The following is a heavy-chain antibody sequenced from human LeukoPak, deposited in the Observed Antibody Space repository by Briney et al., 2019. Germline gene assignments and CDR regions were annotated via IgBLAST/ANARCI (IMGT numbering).Heavy chain of an antibody. D-gene: IGHD3-10*01. CDR3: AKGGVRLHLQYFDY. V-gene: IGHV3-30*02. CDR2: IRYDGSNK. Sequence: LSGGSLRLSCAVSGFTFSSYDIHWVRQAPGKGLEWVAFIRYDGSNKFYADSMKGRFTISRDNSKNTLYLQMNSLRAEDTAVYYCAKGGVRLHLQYFDYWGQGTLVTVSS. J-gene: IGHJ4*02. CDR1: GFTFSSYD.